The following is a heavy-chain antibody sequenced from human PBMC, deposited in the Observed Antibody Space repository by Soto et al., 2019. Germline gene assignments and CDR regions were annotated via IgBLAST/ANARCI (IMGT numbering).Heavy chain of an antibody. J-gene: IGHJ3*02. CDR1: EDSVSSNSAA. CDR2: TYYRSKWYN. CDR3: ARDRRQGRTPEPDAFDT. V-gene: IGHV6-1*01. Sequence: SQSLSITCAISEDSVSSNSAAWNWIRQSPSRGLEWLGRTYYRSKWYNDYAVSVKSRITINPDTSKNQFSLQLNSVTPEDTAVYYCARDRRQGRTPEPDAFDTWGQGTLVTVSS.